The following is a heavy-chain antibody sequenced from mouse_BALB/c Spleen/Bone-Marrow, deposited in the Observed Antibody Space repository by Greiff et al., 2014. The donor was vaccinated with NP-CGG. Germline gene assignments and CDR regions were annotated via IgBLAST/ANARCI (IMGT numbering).Heavy chain of an antibody. J-gene: IGHJ2*01. CDR2: ISYSGST. V-gene: IGHV3-2*02. D-gene: IGHD2-4*01. CDR1: GYSITSDYA. CDR3: ARYDYDGVDY. Sequence: EVMLVESGPGLVKPSQSLSLTCTVTGYSITSDYAWNWIRQFPGNKLEWMGYISYSGSTSYNPSLKSRISITRDTSKNQFFLQLNSVTTEDTATYYCARYDYDGVDYWGQGTTLTVSS.